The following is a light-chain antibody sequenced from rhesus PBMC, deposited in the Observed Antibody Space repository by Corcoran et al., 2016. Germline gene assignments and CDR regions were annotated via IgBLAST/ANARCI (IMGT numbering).Light chain of an antibody. J-gene: IGKJ2*01. Sequence: EIVMTQSPATLSLSPGERATLSCRASQSGSSYVAWYQQKPEQAPRLLIYGASSRSTGIPDRFSGRGSGTDFTLIISSLEPEDVGVYYCQQYNNWNSFGQGTKVEIK. CDR1: QSGSSY. CDR2: GAS. V-gene: IGKV3S9*01. CDR3: QQYNNWNS.